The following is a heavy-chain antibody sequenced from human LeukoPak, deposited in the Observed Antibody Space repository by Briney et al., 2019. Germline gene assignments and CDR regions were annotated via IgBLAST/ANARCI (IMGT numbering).Heavy chain of an antibody. J-gene: IGHJ4*02. D-gene: IGHD5-18*01. CDR2: IYYSGST. CDR3: ASLMDTPMAPGKY. V-gene: IGHV4-59*01. Sequence: SETLSLTCTVSGGSISNYYWSWLRQPPGKGLEWIGYIYYSGSTNYNPSLKSRVTISVDTSKKQFSLKLSSVTAADTAVYYCASLMDTPMAPGKYWSQGTLVTVSS. CDR1: GGSISNYY.